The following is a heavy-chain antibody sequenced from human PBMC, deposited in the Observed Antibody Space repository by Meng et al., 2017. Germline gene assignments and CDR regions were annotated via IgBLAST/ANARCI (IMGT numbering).Heavy chain of an antibody. CDR3: ARDAAYDYSGSSTL. D-gene: IGHD1-26*01. V-gene: IGHV4-4*07. CDR2: IYTSGST. CDR1: GGSISSYY. Sequence: SENLSLTCTVSGGSISSYYWSWIRQPAGKGLEWIGRIYTSGSTNYNPSLKSRVTMSVDTSKNQFSLKLSSVTAADTAVYYCARDAAYDYSGSSTLWGQGTLVTVSS. J-gene: IGHJ4*02.